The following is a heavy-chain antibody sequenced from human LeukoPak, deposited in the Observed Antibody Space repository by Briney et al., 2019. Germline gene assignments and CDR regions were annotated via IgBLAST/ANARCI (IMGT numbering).Heavy chain of an antibody. Sequence: GASVKVSCKASGYIFRSYGISWVRQAPGQGLEWMGWIGAYNGNTNYAQKVQGRVTLTTDTSTATAYMEMRGLISDDTAVYYCARALSDDFWSFYQDYWGQGTLLIVSP. J-gene: IGHJ4*02. V-gene: IGHV1-18*01. CDR1: GYIFRSYG. CDR3: ARALSDDFWSFYQDY. CDR2: IGAYNGNT. D-gene: IGHD3-3*01.